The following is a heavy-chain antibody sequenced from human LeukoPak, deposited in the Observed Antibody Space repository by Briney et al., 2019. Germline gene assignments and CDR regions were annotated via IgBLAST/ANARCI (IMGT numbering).Heavy chain of an antibody. V-gene: IGHV4-61*02. CDR1: SDSIGRGSYY. J-gene: IGHJ4*02. CDR3: ARERTAPRLGDFLY. CDR2: IDASGST. D-gene: IGHD5-18*01. Sequence: SETLSLTCTVSSDSIGRGSYYWSWIRQPAGKRLEWIGRIDASGSTNYNPSLESRVTISIDTSKNQFSLRLSSVTAADTAVYFCARERTAPRLGDFLYWGQGSRVSVSS.